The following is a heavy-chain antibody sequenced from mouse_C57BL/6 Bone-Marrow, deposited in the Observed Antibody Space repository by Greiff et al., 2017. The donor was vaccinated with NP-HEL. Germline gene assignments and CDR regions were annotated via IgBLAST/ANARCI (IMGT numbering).Heavy chain of an antibody. Sequence: QVQLQQSGAELVRPGASVTLSCKASGYTFTDYEMHWVKQTPVHGLEWIGAIDPETVGTAYNQKFKGKAILTADKSSSTAYMELRSLTSEDSAVYYCTRSDPYYFDYWGQGTTLTVSS. CDR3: TRSDPYYFDY. CDR2: IDPETVGT. J-gene: IGHJ2*01. V-gene: IGHV1-15*01. CDR1: GYTFTDYE.